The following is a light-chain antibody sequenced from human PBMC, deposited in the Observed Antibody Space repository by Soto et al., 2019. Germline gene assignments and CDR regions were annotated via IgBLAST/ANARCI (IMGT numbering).Light chain of an antibody. V-gene: IGKV1-9*01. CDR1: QDISDY. CDR3: QQLNSYPLT. CDR2: AAS. J-gene: IGKJ4*01. Sequence: DIQLTQSPSFLSASVGDRVTITCRASQDISDYLAWYQQRPGKAPKLLIYAASTLQSGVPSRFSGSGSGTEVTLTIISLQPEDFATYSCQQLNSYPLTFGGGTKVEIK.